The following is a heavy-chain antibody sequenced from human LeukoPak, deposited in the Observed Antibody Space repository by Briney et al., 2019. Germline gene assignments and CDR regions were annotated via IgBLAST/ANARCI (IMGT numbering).Heavy chain of an antibody. CDR1: GYSISSGYY. J-gene: IGHJ4*02. Sequence: PSETLSLTCAVSGYSISSGYYWGWIRQPPGKGLEWIGSIYRSGSTYYNPSLKSRVTISLGTSKNHFSLKLSSVTAADTAVYYCARVDSTKFDYWGQGTLVTVSS. CDR2: IYRSGST. D-gene: IGHD3/OR15-3a*01. CDR3: ARVDSTKFDY. V-gene: IGHV4-38-2*01.